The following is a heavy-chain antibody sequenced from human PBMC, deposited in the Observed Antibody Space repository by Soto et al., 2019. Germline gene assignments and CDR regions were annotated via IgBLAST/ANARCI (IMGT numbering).Heavy chain of an antibody. CDR2: IKQDGSEK. CDR3: ARSYYYSWSGYYRDV. Sequence: GGSLRLSCAASGFTFNNYWMSWVRQAPGKGLEWVANIKQDGSEKYYVDSVKGRFTVSRDNAKNSLYLQMNSLRDEDTAVFYCARSYYYSWSGYYRDVWGQGTQVTVAS. V-gene: IGHV3-7*05. D-gene: IGHD3-3*01. J-gene: IGHJ4*02. CDR1: GFTFNNYW.